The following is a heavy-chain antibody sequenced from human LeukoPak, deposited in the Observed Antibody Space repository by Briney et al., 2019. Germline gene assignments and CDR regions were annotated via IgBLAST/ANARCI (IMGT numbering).Heavy chain of an antibody. CDR1: GFTFSSYG. CDR3: ARARGYSSGWYSSHDAFDI. V-gene: IGHV3-33*08. D-gene: IGHD6-19*01. J-gene: IGHJ3*02. CDR2: IWYDGSNK. Sequence: PGRSLRLSCAASGFTFSSYGMHWVRQAPGKGLEWVAVIWYDGSNKYYADSVKGRFTISRDNSKNTLYLQMNSLRAEDTAVYYCARARGYSSGWYSSHDAFDIWGQGTMVTVSS.